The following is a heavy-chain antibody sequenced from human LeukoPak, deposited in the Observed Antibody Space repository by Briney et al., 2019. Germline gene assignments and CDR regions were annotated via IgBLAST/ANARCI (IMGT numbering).Heavy chain of an antibody. CDR1: GVSISSNSYY. CDR3: ARHEVASALDR. V-gene: IGHV4-39*01. CDR2: IYYSGST. Sequence: SETLSLPCTISGVSISSNSYYWGWIRQPPGKGLEWIGIIYYSGSTYYNPSLKSRVTISVDTSKNQFSLKLSSVTAADTAVYYCARHEVASALDRWGQGSLVTVSS. J-gene: IGHJ5*02. D-gene: IGHD5-12*01.